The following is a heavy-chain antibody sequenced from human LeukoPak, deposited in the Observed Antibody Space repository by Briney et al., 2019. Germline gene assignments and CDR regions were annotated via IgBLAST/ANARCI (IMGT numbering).Heavy chain of an antibody. D-gene: IGHD6-13*01. V-gene: IGHV3-9*01. CDR3: ARGDIAAAGMDGDWFDP. Sequence: PGGSLRLSCAASGFTFDDYAMHWVRQAPGKGLEWVSGISWNSGSIGYADSVKGRFTISRDNAKNSLYLQMNSLRAEDTAVYYCARGDIAAAGMDGDWFDPWGQGTLVTVSS. J-gene: IGHJ5*02. CDR2: ISWNSGSI. CDR1: GFTFDDYA.